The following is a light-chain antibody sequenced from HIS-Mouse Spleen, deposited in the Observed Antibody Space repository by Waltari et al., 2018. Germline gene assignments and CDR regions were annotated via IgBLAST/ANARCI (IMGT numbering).Light chain of an antibody. CDR3: QSADSSGTGWV. CDR2: KDS. V-gene: IGLV3-25*03. J-gene: IGLJ3*02. CDR1: ALPKQY. Sequence: SYELTQPPSVSVSPGQTARITCSGDALPKQYAYLYQQKPGQAPVLVIYKDSERPSGIPERFSGSSSGTTVTLTISGVQAEDEADYYCQSADSSGTGWVFGRGTKLTVL.